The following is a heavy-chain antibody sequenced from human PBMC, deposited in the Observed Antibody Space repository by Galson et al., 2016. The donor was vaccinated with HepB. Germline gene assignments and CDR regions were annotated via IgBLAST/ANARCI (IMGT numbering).Heavy chain of an antibody. D-gene: IGHD3-3*01. CDR1: GFTFTSYT. CDR3: ATDRRAIFWAVTEYFQH. V-gene: IGHV3-21*01. J-gene: IGHJ1*01. CDR2: ISSSPIDI. Sequence: SLRLSCAASGFTFTSYTMDWVRQAPGKGLEWVSSISSSPIDIYYEDSVKGRFTIARDNAKNSLYPQMNSLGDEDTAVYYCATDRRAIFWAVTEYFQHWGQGTLVTVSS.